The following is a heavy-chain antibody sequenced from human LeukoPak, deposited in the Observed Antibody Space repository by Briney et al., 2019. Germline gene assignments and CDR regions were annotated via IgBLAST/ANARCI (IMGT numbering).Heavy chain of an antibody. J-gene: IGHJ4*02. Sequence: ASVKVSRKAAGYTFTDYSMHWVREAPGHGLEWVGWINPNSGDTKLAQRFQGRVTMTRYTSISTAYMELIGLRSDDTAVYYCARPTYNDFWSPYDNYFDYWGQGTLVTVSS. CDR3: ARPTYNDFWSPYDNYFDY. V-gene: IGHV1-2*02. CDR2: INPNSGDT. CDR1: GYTFTDYS. D-gene: IGHD3-3*01.